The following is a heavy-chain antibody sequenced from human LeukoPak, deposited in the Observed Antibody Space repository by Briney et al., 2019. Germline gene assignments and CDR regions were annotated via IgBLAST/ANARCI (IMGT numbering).Heavy chain of an antibody. Sequence: SETLSLTCTVSGGSVNSGGYYWSWIRQSPGNGLEWIGYVYYSGTTNYNPSLKSRVTISLDTSKDQFSLRLNSVTAADTAVYYCAREYSSSPRGDYYYYGMAVWGPGTTVTVSS. CDR3: AREYSSSPRGDYYYYGMAV. CDR2: VYYSGTT. D-gene: IGHD3-22*01. V-gene: IGHV4-61*08. CDR1: GGSVNSGGYY. J-gene: IGHJ6*02.